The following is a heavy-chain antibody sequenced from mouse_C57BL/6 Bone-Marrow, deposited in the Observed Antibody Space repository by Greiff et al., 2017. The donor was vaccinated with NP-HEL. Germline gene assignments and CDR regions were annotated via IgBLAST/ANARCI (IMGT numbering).Heavy chain of an antibody. J-gene: IGHJ1*03. CDR2: INPNNGGT. CDR3: ASDYYGTRGYWYFDV. V-gene: IGHV1-22*01. CDR1: GYTFTDYN. D-gene: IGHD1-1*01. Sequence: VQLQQSGPELVKPGASVKMSCKASGYTFTDYNMHWVKQSHGKSLEWIGYINPNNGGTSYNQKFKGKATLTVNKSSSTAYMELRSLTSEDSAVYYCASDYYGTRGYWYFDVWGTGTTVTVSS.